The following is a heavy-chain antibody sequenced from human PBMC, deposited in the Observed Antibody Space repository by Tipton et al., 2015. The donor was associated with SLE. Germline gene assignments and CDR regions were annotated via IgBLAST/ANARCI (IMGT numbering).Heavy chain of an antibody. V-gene: IGHV4-61*02. J-gene: IGHJ4*02. Sequence: TLSLTCTVSGGSISSGSYYWSWIRQPAGKGLEWIGRIYTSGSTNCNPSLKSRVTISVDTSKNQFSLKLSSVTAADTAVYYCARDLSNWGQGTLVTVSS. CDR1: GGSISSGSYY. CDR2: IYTSGST. CDR3: ARDLSN.